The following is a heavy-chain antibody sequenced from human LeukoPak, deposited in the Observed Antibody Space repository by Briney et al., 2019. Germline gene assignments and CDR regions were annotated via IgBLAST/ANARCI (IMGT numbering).Heavy chain of an antibody. Sequence: SETLSLTCAVYGGSFSGYYWSWIRQPPGKGLEWIGEINHSGSTNYNPSLKSRVTISVDTSKNQFSLKLSSVTAADTAVYYCARHLGYCSGGSCYSGNYYYYMDVRGKGTTVTVSS. V-gene: IGHV4-34*01. CDR1: GGSFSGYY. J-gene: IGHJ6*03. CDR2: INHSGST. D-gene: IGHD2-15*01. CDR3: ARHLGYCSGGSCYSGNYYYYMDV.